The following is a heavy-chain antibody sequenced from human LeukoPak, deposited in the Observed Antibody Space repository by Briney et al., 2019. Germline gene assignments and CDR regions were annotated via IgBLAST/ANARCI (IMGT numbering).Heavy chain of an antibody. CDR1: GFTFSSYG. D-gene: IGHD3-22*01. CDR3: ARDGEDDPSCHYKPFDY. Sequence: GGSLRLSCAASGFTFSSYGMHWLRQAPGKGLEWVAAIWYDGNTKYYADSAKGRFAISRDNSKDTLYLLMNSLRPDDTAVYYCARDGEDDPSCHYKPFDYWGQGTLVTVSS. V-gene: IGHV3-33*01. CDR2: IWYDGNTK. J-gene: IGHJ4*02.